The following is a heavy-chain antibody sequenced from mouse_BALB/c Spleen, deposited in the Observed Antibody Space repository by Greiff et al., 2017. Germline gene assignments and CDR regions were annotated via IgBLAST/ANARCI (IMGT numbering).Heavy chain of an antibody. J-gene: IGHJ4*01. CDR2: IYPGDGDT. V-gene: IGHV1-80*01. CDR3: ARGGFITTAMDY. Sequence: QVQLQQSGAELVRPGSSVKISCKASGYAFSSYWMNWVKQRPGQGLVWIGQIYPGDGDTNYNGKFKGKATLTADKSSSTAYMQLSSLTSEDSAVYFCARGGFITTAMDYWGQGTSVTVSS. D-gene: IGHD1-1*01. CDR1: GYAFSSYW.